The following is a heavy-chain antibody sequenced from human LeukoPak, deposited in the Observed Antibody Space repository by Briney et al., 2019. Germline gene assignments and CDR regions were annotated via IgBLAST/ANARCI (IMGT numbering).Heavy chain of an antibody. Sequence: SETLSLTCAVYGGSFSGYYWSWIRQPPGKGLEWIGEINHSGSTNYNPSLKSRVTISVDTSKNQFSLKLSSVTAADTAVYYCARAVVEQWLVQGYYFDYWGQGTLVTVSS. D-gene: IGHD6-19*01. CDR3: ARAVVEQWLVQGYYFDY. CDR2: INHSGST. V-gene: IGHV4-34*01. CDR1: GGSFSGYY. J-gene: IGHJ4*02.